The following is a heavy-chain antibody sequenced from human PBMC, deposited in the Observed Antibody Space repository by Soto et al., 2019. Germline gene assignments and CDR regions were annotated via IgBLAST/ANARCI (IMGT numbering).Heavy chain of an antibody. D-gene: IGHD3-22*01. V-gene: IGHV3-7*04. CDR2: IKPDGGEK. CDR1: GFTFSGYG. Sequence: GGSLRLSCAPSGFTFSGYGMHWVRQAPGKGLQWVANIKPDGGEKWYVDSVRGRFTISRDNVKNSLYLQMNNVRAEDTAVYYCARGDFYDSSGPFSDAFDIWGQGTMVTVSS. J-gene: IGHJ3*02. CDR3: ARGDFYDSSGPFSDAFDI.